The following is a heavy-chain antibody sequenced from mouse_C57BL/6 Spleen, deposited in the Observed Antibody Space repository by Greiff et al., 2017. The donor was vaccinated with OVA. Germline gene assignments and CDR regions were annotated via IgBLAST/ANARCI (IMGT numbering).Heavy chain of an antibody. CDR2: ISSGGDYI. J-gene: IGHJ2*01. Sequence: EVMLVESGEGLVKPGGSLKLSCAASGFTFSSSAMSWVRQTPEKRLEWVAYISSGGDYIYYADTVKGRFTISRDNARNTLYLQMSSLKSEDTAMYYCTRERDSSANYFDDWGQGTTLTDSS. V-gene: IGHV5-9-1*02. D-gene: IGHD3-2*02. CDR1: GFTFSSSA. CDR3: TRERDSSANYFDD.